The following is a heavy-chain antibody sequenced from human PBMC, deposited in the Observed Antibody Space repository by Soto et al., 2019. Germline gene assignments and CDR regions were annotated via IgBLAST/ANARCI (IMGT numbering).Heavy chain of an antibody. J-gene: IGHJ3*02. V-gene: IGHV3-30-3*01. CDR2: ISPDGNNA. Sequence: QMKLVESGGDVVQPGRSLRLSCAASGSNFSCYDIHWVRQAPGKGLEWVAHISPDGNNAYYADSVKGRFTISRDNARNTVYLQVNSLRPEDAAVYHCVRGPSHGAFDIWGQGTLVTVSS. CDR3: VRGPSHGAFDI. CDR1: GSNFSCYD.